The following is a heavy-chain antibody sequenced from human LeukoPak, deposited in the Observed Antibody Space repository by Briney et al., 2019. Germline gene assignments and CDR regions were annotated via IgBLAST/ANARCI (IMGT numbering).Heavy chain of an antibody. J-gene: IGHJ4*02. CDR3: ARGWYSSSLDY. Sequence: GSLRLSCSASGFTFSNYAVHWVRQAPGKGLVWVSRIYSDGRSTSYADSVKGRFTISRDNAKNTLYLQMNSLRAEDAAVYYCARGWYSSSLDYWGQGTLVTVSS. CDR2: IYSDGRST. V-gene: IGHV3-74*01. CDR1: GFTFSNYA. D-gene: IGHD6-13*01.